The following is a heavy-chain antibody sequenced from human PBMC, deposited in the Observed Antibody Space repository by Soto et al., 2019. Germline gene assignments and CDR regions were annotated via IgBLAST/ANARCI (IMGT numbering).Heavy chain of an antibody. J-gene: IGHJ4*02. V-gene: IGHV4-61*01. Sequence: SSETLCLTCTVSGGTVSSGRYYWSWIRQPPGKGLEWIGYIYYSGSTNYNPSLKSRVTISVDTSKNQFSLKLRSVTAADTAVYYCARDGGGYNFFDYWGQGTLVTVSS. CDR2: IYYSGST. D-gene: IGHD5-12*01. CDR3: ARDGGGYNFFDY. CDR1: GGTVSSGRYY.